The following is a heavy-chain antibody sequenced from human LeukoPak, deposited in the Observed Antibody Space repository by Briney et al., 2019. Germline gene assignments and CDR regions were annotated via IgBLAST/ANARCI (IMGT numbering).Heavy chain of an antibody. D-gene: IGHD5-24*01. V-gene: IGHV3-30-3*01. CDR2: ISYDGSNK. J-gene: IGHJ4*02. CDR1: GFTFSNYA. CDR3: TRVGYIDEGIDY. Sequence: GGSLRLSCAASGFTFSNYAMHWVRQAPGKGLEWVAVISYDGSNKYYADSVKGRFTISRDNAKNSLYLQMNSPRAEDTAIYYCTRVGYIDEGIDYWGQGTLVTVSS.